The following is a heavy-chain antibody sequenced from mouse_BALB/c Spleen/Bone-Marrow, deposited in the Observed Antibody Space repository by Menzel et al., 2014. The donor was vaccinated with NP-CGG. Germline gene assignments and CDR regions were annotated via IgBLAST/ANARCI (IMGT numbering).Heavy chain of an antibody. CDR1: GYTFTDYI. J-gene: IGHJ2*01. CDR2: FYPGSGNI. D-gene: IGHD1-1*01. V-gene: IGHV1-62-2*01. Sequence: VMLVESGAELVKPGASVKLSCKASGYTFTDYIIHWIKQRSGQGLEWIGWFYPGSGNIKYNEKFKDKATLTADKSSSTVYMELSRLTSEDSAVYFCTRHFYGSSYFDYWGQGTTLTVSS. CDR3: TRHFYGSSYFDY.